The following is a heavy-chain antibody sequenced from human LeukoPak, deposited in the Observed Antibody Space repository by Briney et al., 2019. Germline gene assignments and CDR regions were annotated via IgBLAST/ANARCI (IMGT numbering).Heavy chain of an antibody. CDR3: AKVGRRPAATYFDY. D-gene: IGHD2-2*01. V-gene: IGHV3-21*04. CDR2: IDNTYNHI. Sequence: GGSLRLSCAASGFTFSSYTMNWVRQAPGKGLEWVSSIDNTYNHIDYADSLKGRFTISRDNSKNTLYLQMNSLRAEDTAVYYCAKVGRRPAATYFDYWGQGTLVTVSS. J-gene: IGHJ4*02. CDR1: GFTFSSYT.